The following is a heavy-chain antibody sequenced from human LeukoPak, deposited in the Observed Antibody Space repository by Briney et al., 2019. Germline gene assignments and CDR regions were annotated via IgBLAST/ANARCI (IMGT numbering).Heavy chain of an antibody. CDR2: XXXXGST. J-gene: IGHJ4*02. Sequence: SETLSLTCAVSGYSISSGYYWGWIRQPPGKGLXXXXXXXXXGSTYYNPSLKSRVTISVDTSKNQFSLKLSSVTAADTAVYYCARVARELRFLEWLPLGFDYWGQGTLVTVSS. V-gene: IGHV4-38-2*01. D-gene: IGHD3-3*01. CDR1: GYSISSGYY. CDR3: ARVARELRFLEWLPLGFDY.